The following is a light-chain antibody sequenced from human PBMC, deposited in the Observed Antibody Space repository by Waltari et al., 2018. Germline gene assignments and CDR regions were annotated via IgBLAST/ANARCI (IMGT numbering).Light chain of an antibody. V-gene: IGKV4-1*01. CDR2: WAS. CDR1: QSVLHSSNNKNY. Sequence: DIVMTQSPDSLAVSLGETATINCKSSQSVLHSSNNKNYVAWYQQKPGQPPKLLIYWASTRESGVPDRFSGGGSGTDFTLTISSLQAEDVAVYYCQQYYSTCQFGQGTKVEIK. J-gene: IGKJ1*01. CDR3: QQYYSTCQ.